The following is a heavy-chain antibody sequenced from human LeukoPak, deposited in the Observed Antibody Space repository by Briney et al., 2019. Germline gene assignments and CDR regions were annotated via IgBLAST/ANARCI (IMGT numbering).Heavy chain of an antibody. CDR3: ARGLRYSSGWYNNYMDV. J-gene: IGHJ6*03. V-gene: IGHV4-59*11. CDR2: VYFTGST. CDR1: GGSISSHY. Sequence: SETLSLTCGVSGGSISSHYWNWIRQTPGKGLEWIGYVYFTGSTNYNPSLTSRLTISVDTSKNQFSLKLTSVTAADTAVYYCARGLRYSSGWYNNYMDVWGKGTTVTVSS. D-gene: IGHD6-19*01.